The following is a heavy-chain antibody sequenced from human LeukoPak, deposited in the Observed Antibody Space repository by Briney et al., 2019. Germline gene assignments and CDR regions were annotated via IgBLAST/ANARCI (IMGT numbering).Heavy chain of an antibody. Sequence: SETLSLTCTVSGGSISSGDYYWSWIRQPPGKGLEWIGYIYYSGSTYYNPSLKSRVTISVDTSKNQFSLRLSSVTAADTAVYYCAREAIAAHEVDYWGQGTLVTVSS. D-gene: IGHD6-13*01. CDR2: IYYSGST. CDR3: AREAIAAHEVDY. V-gene: IGHV4-30-4*01. CDR1: GGSISSGDYY. J-gene: IGHJ4*02.